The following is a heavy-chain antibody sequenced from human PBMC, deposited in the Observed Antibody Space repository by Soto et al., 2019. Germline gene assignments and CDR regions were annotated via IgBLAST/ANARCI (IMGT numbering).Heavy chain of an antibody. CDR3: ARVPTAGTEWGIAFDI. Sequence: QVQLQESGPGLVKPSQTLSLTCTVSGGSISSGGYYWSWIRQHPGKGLEWIGYIYYSGSTYYNPSFKSRVTISVDTSKNQFSLKLSSVTAADTAVYYCARVPTAGTEWGIAFDIWGQGTMVTVSS. D-gene: IGHD6-13*01. CDR1: GGSISSGGYY. V-gene: IGHV4-31*03. CDR2: IYYSGST. J-gene: IGHJ3*02.